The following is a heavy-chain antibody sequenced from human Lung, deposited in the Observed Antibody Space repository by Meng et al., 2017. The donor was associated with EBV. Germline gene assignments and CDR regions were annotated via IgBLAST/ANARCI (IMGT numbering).Heavy chain of an antibody. CDR2: IYYTGSS. D-gene: IGHD3-10*01. Sequence: QGQVPEPGPGRVLPSQTLSLTCTVSGGSVISGGYYWSWTRQQPGKGLEWIGYIYYTGSSFYNPSLKSRVTISVDTSKNQFSLNLSSVTAADTAVYYCANAGRFGESLGDYWGQGILVTVSS. V-gene: IGHV4-31*03. CDR3: ANAGRFGESLGDY. CDR1: GGSVISGGYY. J-gene: IGHJ4*02.